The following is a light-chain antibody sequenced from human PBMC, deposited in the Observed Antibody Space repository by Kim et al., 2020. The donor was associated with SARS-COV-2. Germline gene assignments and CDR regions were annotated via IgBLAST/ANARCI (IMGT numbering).Light chain of an antibody. J-gene: IGKJ4*01. Sequence: EIVMTQSPATLSVSPGERATLSCRASQTVRTNLVWYQQKPGQAPRVLIDLASNRATGIPARFSGSGSGTDFTLTISSLQSDDVAVYYCQQRNACPLTFGGGTKVDIK. CDR2: LAS. CDR3: QQRNACPLT. V-gene: IGKV3-15*01. CDR1: QTVRTN.